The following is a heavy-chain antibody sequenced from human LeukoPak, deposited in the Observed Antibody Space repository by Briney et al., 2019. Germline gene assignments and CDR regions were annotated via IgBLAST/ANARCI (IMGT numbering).Heavy chain of an antibody. CDR3: RRETEYYMDV. CDR1: GFSLTTSGVG. V-gene: IGHV2-5*01. J-gene: IGHJ6*03. Sequence: SGPTLVNPTQTLTLTCTFSGFSLTTSGVGVGWIRQPPGKALEWLALIYWNDYKRYSPSLKSRLTITKDTSKNQVVLAMTNMDPVDTATYNPRRETEYYMDVWGKGTTITISS. D-gene: IGHD5-24*01. CDR2: IYWNDYK.